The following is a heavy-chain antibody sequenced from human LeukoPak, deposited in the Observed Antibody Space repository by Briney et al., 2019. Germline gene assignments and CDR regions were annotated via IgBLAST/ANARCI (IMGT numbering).Heavy chain of an antibody. J-gene: IGHJ4*02. CDR3: ATNIGGRNYYDSSGYVS. CDR1: GYTLTELS. Sequence: GASVKVSRKVSGYTLTELSMHWVRQAPGKGLEWMGGFDPEDGETVYAQKFQGRVTMTEDTSTDTAYMELSSLRSEDTAMYYCATNIGGRNYYDSSGYVSWGQGTLVTVSS. CDR2: FDPEDGET. V-gene: IGHV1-24*01. D-gene: IGHD3-22*01.